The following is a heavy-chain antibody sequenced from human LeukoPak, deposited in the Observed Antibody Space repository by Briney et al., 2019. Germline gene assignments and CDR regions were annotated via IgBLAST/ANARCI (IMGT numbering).Heavy chain of an antibody. CDR1: GFTVSDNY. J-gene: IGHJ6*03. D-gene: IGHD2/OR15-2a*01. V-gene: IGHV3-53*01. CDR2: IYGGST. Sequence: PGGSRRLSCAASGFTVSDNYMTWVRQAPGKGLEWVSIIYGGSTYYADSVKGRFTISRDNSKNTVYLQMNSLRAEDTAVYYCARDFEGVHRTTNSYTYYYYMDVWGKGTTVIVSS. CDR3: ARDFEGVHRTTNSYTYYYYMDV.